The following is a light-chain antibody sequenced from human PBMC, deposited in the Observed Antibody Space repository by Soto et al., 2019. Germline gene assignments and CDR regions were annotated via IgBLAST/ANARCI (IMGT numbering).Light chain of an antibody. CDR1: SSDVGGYNY. CDR2: HVS. J-gene: IGLJ1*01. CDR3: SSYTSTSTYV. V-gene: IGLV2-14*01. Sequence: QSALTQPASVPGSPGQSITISCTGTSSDVGGYNYVSWYQQYPGKAPKLMIYHVSNRPSGVSNRFSGSKSGNSASLTISGLQAEDEADYYCSSYTSTSTYVFGTGTKLTVL.